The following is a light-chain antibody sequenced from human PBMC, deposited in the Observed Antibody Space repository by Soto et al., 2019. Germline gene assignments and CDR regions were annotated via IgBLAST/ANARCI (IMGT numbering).Light chain of an antibody. V-gene: IGKV1-33*01. CDR1: QDINKN. J-gene: IGKJ5*01. Sequence: DIQMTQSPYSLSASVGDRVTITCQASQDINKNLIWYQQKPGKAPKLLIYDASDLETGVPSRFRGSGSGTGFTFTISSLQPEDFATYYCQQYESLPLTFGQGTRLEIK. CDR2: DAS. CDR3: QQYESLPLT.